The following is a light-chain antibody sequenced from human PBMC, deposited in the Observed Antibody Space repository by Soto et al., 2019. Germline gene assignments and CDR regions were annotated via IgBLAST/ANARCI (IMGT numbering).Light chain of an antibody. CDR1: QSVSSY. Sequence: EIVLTQSPATLSLSPGERATLSCRASQSVSSYLAWYQQKPGQGPRLLIYDASKRATGLPARFTGSGSGTDFSLTISSLEPEDFAVYFCQQRSTCTFGQVTKVLI. CDR2: DAS. J-gene: IGKJ1*01. CDR3: QQRSTCT. V-gene: IGKV3-11*01.